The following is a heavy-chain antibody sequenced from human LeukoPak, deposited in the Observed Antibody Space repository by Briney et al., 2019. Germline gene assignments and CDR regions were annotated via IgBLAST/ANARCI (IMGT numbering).Heavy chain of an antibody. D-gene: IGHD6-13*01. CDR2: INHSGST. CDR3: ARFQGYRSSFDY. V-gene: IGHV4-34*01. J-gene: IGHJ4*02. CDR1: GGSFSGYY. Sequence: SETLSLTCAVYGGSFSGYYWSWIRQPPGKGLEWIGEINHSGSTNYNPSLKSRVTISVDTSKNQFSLKLSSVTAADTAVYYCARFQGYRSSFDYWGQGTLVTVSS.